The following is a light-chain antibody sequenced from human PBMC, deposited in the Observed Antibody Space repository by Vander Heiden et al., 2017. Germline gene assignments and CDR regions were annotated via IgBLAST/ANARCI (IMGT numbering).Light chain of an antibody. J-gene: IGKJ4*01. Sequence: DIQMTQSPSSLSASVGDRVTITCRASQTISSYLNWYQQKPGKAPKLLIYAASSLQSGVPSRFSGSGYGTDFTLTISSRQPEDIAPYYCQQNDSSPLLTFGGGTKVEIK. CDR1: QTISSY. V-gene: IGKV1-39*01. CDR2: AAS. CDR3: QQNDSSPLLT.